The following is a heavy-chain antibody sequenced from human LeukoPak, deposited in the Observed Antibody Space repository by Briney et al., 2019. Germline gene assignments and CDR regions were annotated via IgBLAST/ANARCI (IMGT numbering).Heavy chain of an antibody. J-gene: IGHJ6*02. V-gene: IGHV1-8*01. D-gene: IGHD2-15*01. Sequence: ASVKVSCKASGYTFTSYDINWVRQATGQGLEWMGWMNPNSGNTGYAQKFQGRVTMTRNTSISTAYMELSSPRSEDTAVYYCARGAATYYYYGMDVWGQGTTVTVSS. CDR2: MNPNSGNT. CDR1: GYTFTSYD. CDR3: ARGAATYYYYGMDV.